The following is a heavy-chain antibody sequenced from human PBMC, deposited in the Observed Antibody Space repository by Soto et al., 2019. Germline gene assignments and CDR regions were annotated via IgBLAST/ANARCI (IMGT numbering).Heavy chain of an antibody. CDR3: AAGGPSKKTLADFDY. J-gene: IGHJ4*02. V-gene: IGHV4-59*01. Sequence: SETLSLTCTVSGGSISSYYWSWIRQPPGKGLEWIGYIYYSGSTNYNPSLKSRVTISVDTSKNQFSLKLSSVTAADTAVYYCAAGGPSKKTLADFDYWGQGTLVTVSS. CDR1: GGSISSYY. CDR2: IYYSGST.